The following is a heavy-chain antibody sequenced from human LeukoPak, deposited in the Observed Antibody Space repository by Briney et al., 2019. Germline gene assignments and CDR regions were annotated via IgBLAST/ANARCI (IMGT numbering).Heavy chain of an antibody. CDR3: ARAPCYFCGYFDY. Sequence: PGRSLRLSCAASGFTFSSYAMHWVRQAPGKGLEWVAVISYDGSNKYYADSVKGRFTISRDNSKNTLYLQTNSLRAEDTAVYYCARAPCYFCGYFDYWGQGTLVTVSS. V-gene: IGHV3-30-3*01. D-gene: IGHD2-21*01. J-gene: IGHJ4*02. CDR1: GFTFSSYA. CDR2: ISYDGSNK.